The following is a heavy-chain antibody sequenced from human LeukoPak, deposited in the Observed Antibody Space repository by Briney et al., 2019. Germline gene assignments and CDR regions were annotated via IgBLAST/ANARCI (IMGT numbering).Heavy chain of an antibody. CDR3: AKGIGRYLFDS. J-gene: IGHJ4*02. V-gene: IGHV3-23*01. CDR2: ISDSGGRT. Sequence: GGSLRLSCAASGFAFSSYAMNWVRQAPGKGLEWVSVISDSGGRTYYADSVKGRFTISRDNSKNTLYLQMDSLRAEDTAVYYCAKGIGRYLFDSWGQGTLVTVSS. D-gene: IGHD2-2*02. CDR1: GFAFSSYA.